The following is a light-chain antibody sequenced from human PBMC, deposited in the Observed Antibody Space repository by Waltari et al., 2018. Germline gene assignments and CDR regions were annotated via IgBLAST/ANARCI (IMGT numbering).Light chain of an antibody. V-gene: IGKV1-6*01. CDR2: AAS. Sequence: AIQRTQSPSSLSVSVGDRVTITCRASQGVRYDLAWYQQKPGKAPKILIFAASSLQSGVPSRFSGSGSGADFTLTISSLQPEDFATYFCLQDYNYPWTFGQGTKVEIK. J-gene: IGKJ1*01. CDR3: LQDYNYPWT. CDR1: QGVRYD.